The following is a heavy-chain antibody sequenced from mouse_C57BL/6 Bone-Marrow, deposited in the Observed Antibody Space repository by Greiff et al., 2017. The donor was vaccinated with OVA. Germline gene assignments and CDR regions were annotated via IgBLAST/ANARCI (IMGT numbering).Heavy chain of an antibody. CDR1: GYTFTDYY. CDR3: AVDPAWFAY. J-gene: IGHJ3*01. Sequence: VQLKQSGPVLVKPGASVKMSCKASGYTFTDYYMNWVKQSHGKSLEWIGVINPYNGGTSYNQKFKGKATLTVDKSSSTAYMELNSLTSEDSAVYYCAVDPAWFAYWGQGTLVTVSA. CDR2: INPYNGGT. V-gene: IGHV1-19*01.